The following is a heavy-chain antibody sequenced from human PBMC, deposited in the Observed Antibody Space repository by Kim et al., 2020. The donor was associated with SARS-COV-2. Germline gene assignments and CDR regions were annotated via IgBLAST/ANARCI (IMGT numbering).Heavy chain of an antibody. CDR1: GYTFTSYA. CDR2: INTNTGHP. CDR3: AREKRWLHPDVGGMDV. D-gene: IGHD5-12*01. V-gene: IGHV7-4-1*02. Sequence: ASVTVSCKASGYTFTSYAMNWVRQAPGQGLEWMGWINTNTGHPTYAQGFTGRFVFSLDTSVSTAYLQISSLKAEDTAVYYCAREKRWLHPDVGGMDVWGQGTTGTVSS. J-gene: IGHJ6*02.